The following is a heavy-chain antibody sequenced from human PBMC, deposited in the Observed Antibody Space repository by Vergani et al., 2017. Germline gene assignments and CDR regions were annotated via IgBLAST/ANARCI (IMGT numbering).Heavy chain of an antibody. D-gene: IGHD2-15*01. V-gene: IGHV3-23*01. CDR3: SRDYWGYCSGGTCYILG. J-gene: IGHJ4*02. Sequence: EVQLLESGGGSAQPGESLRLSCVASGFTFTAHGLNWVRQAPGKGLEWVSGISGQNFRTHYADSVKGRFTISRDDSKNTVYLQINSLKTEDTAVYYCSRDYWGYCSGGTCYILGWGQGTLVTVSS. CDR2: ISGQNFRT. CDR1: GFTFTAHG.